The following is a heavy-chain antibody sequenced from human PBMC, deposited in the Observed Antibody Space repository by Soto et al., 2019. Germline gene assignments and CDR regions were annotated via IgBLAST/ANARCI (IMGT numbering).Heavy chain of an antibody. CDR2: IHHSGGT. CDR1: GGSLSGYY. Sequence: AETLSLTCAVYGGSLSGYYLTWILQPPGKGLEWGGEIHHSGGTNYNPALNGRVTISLDTSRNQLSLNLYSVTAADAGIYYCGRGEAIYGDYAAFEHWGQGTLVTVSS. J-gene: IGHJ4*02. D-gene: IGHD4-17*01. CDR3: GRGEAIYGDYAAFEH. V-gene: IGHV4-34*01.